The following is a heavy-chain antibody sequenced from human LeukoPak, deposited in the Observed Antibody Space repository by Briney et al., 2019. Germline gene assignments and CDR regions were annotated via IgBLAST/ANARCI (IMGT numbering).Heavy chain of an antibody. CDR3: AEVGVAAGYFQH. Sequence: GGSLRLSCAASEFTFSSYAMSWVRQAPGKGLEWVSAISGSGGSTYYADSVKGRFTISRDNSKNTLYLQMNSLRAEDTAVYYCAEVGVAAGYFQHWGQGTLVTVSS. CDR2: ISGSGGST. V-gene: IGHV3-23*01. D-gene: IGHD2-15*01. CDR1: EFTFSSYA. J-gene: IGHJ1*01.